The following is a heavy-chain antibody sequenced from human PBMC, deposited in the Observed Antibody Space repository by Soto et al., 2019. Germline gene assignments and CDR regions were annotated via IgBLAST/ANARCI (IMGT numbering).Heavy chain of an antibody. D-gene: IGHD3-22*01. Sequence: VGSLRLSCAASGFTFSSYAMHWVRQAPGKGLEWVAVISYDGSNKYYADSVKGRFTISRDNSKNTLYLQMNSLRAEDTAVYYCARDSRFLNYYDSSYDPPALDIWGQGTMVTVSS. CDR3: ARDSRFLNYYDSSYDPPALDI. J-gene: IGHJ3*02. CDR1: GFTFSSYA. V-gene: IGHV3-30-3*01. CDR2: ISYDGSNK.